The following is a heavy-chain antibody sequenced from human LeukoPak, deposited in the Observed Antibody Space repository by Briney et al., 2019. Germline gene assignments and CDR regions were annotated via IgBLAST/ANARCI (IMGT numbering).Heavy chain of an antibody. CDR1: GFTFSSYA. D-gene: IGHD4-23*01. Sequence: GALRLSCAASGFTFSSYAMHWVRQAPGKGLEWVAVISYDGSNKYYADSVKGRFTISRDSSKNTLYLQMNSLRAEDTAVYYCARDDEDYGGNSPHYWGQGTLVTVSS. CDR3: ARDDEDYGGNSPHY. J-gene: IGHJ4*02. V-gene: IGHV3-30-3*01. CDR2: ISYDGSNK.